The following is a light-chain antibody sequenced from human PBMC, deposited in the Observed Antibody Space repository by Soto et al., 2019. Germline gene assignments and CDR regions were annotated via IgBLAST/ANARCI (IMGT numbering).Light chain of an antibody. Sequence: QSFLTQPASVSGSPGQSITISCTGTSSDVGGYNYVSWYQQHPGKAPKLMIYEVSKRPSGVPDRFSGSKSGNTASLTVSGLQAEDEADYYCNSYAGSNNWVFGGGTKLTVL. CDR3: NSYAGSNNWV. CDR1: SSDVGGYNY. V-gene: IGLV2-8*01. J-gene: IGLJ3*02. CDR2: EVS.